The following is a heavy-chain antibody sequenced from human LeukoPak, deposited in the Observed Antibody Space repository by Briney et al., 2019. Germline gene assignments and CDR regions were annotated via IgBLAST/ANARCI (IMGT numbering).Heavy chain of an antibody. Sequence: GGSLRLSCAASGFTFSSYGMPWVRQAPDKGLEWVAVIWYDGSNKYYADSVKGRFTISRDNSKNTLYLQMNSLRAEDTAVYYCARADCSGGSCLFDPWGQGTLVTVSS. CDR1: GFTFSSYG. CDR2: IWYDGSNK. V-gene: IGHV3-33*01. CDR3: ARADCSGGSCLFDP. J-gene: IGHJ5*02. D-gene: IGHD2-15*01.